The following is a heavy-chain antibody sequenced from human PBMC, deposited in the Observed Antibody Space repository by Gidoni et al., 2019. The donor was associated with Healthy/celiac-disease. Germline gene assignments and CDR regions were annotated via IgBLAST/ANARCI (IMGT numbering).Heavy chain of an antibody. CDR1: GFTFSSYG. J-gene: IGHJ4*02. D-gene: IGHD2-2*02. CDR3: AGYCSSTSCYTGSSLDY. Sequence: QVQLVESGGGVVQPGRSLRLSCAASGFTFSSYGMHWVRQAPGKGLEWVAVISYDGSNKYYADSVKGRFTISRDNSKNTLYLQMNSLRAEDTAVYYCAGYCSSTSCYTGSSLDYWGQGTLVTVSS. V-gene: IGHV3-30*03. CDR2: ISYDGSNK.